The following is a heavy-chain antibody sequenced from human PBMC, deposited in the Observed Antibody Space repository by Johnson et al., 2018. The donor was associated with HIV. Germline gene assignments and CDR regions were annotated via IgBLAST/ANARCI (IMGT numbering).Heavy chain of an antibody. CDR2: IRYDGCNK. CDR1: GFTFSSYA. Sequence: QVQLVESGGGVVQPGGSLRLSCAASGFTFSSYAMHWVRPAPGKGLEWVAFIRYDGCNKYYADSVKGRFTISRDNPKNTLYLQMNSRRVEDTAVYYCAKPQAGIAVAAHFAFDIWGQGTMVTVSS. J-gene: IGHJ3*02. V-gene: IGHV3-30*02. D-gene: IGHD6-19*01. CDR3: AKPQAGIAVAAHFAFDI.